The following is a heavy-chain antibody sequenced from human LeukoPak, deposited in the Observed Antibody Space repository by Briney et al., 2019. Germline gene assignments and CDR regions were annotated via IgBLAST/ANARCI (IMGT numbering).Heavy chain of an antibody. Sequence: GGSLRLSCAASGFIFSNYAMNWVRQAPGKGLEWISYISTSSSTIYYADSVKGRFAISRDNAKNSLYLQMNSLTEEDTAVYYCARGEAAVTSYLHFRGQGTLVTVSS. D-gene: IGHD3-10*01. CDR1: GFIFSNYA. CDR3: ARGEAAVTSYLHF. V-gene: IGHV3-48*02. CDR2: ISTSSSTI. J-gene: IGHJ4*02.